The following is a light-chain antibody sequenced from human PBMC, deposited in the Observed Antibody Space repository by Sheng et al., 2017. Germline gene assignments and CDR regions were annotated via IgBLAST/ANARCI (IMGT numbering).Light chain of an antibody. CDR3: QQRTYWPLT. V-gene: IGKV3-11*01. CDR1: QSIGTY. CDR2: DAS. Sequence: ILLTQSPGTVSLSPGERATLSCRASQSIGTYLAWYQQKPGQAPRLLIYDASNRATGIPARFSGSGSGTDFTLTISSLEPEDFAVYYCQQRTYWPLTFGGGTKVEIK. J-gene: IGKJ4*01.